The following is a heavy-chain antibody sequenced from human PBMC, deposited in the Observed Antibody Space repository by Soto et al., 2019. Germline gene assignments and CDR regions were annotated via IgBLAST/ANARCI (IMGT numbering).Heavy chain of an antibody. D-gene: IGHD3-22*01. Sequence: GGSLRLSCAASGFTFSSYAMHWVRQAPGKGLEWVAVISYDGSNKYYADSVKGRFTISRDNSKNTLYLQMNSLRAEGTAVYYCASYYYDSSGSFDYWGQGTLVTVSS. CDR3: ASYYYDSSGSFDY. CDR2: ISYDGSNK. V-gene: IGHV3-30-3*01. J-gene: IGHJ4*02. CDR1: GFTFSSYA.